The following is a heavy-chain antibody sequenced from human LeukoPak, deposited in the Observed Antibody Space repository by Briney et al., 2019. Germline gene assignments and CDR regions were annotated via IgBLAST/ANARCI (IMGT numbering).Heavy chain of an antibody. Sequence: GGSLRLSCSASGFTFSSYAMHWVRQAPGKGLEYVSAISSNGGSTYYADSVKGRFTISRDNPKNTLYLQMSSLRAEDTAVYYCARVGRGNYNAQDAFDIWGQGTMVTVSS. CDR1: GFTFSSYA. D-gene: IGHD4-11*01. J-gene: IGHJ3*02. CDR3: ARVGRGNYNAQDAFDI. CDR2: ISSNGGST. V-gene: IGHV3-64D*06.